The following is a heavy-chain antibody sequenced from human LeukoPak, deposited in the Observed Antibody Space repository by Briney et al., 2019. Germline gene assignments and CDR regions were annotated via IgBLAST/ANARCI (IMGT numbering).Heavy chain of an antibody. CDR3: AKVSYSGSWLLDY. J-gene: IGHJ4*02. CDR2: ISSRGDDT. Sequence: GGSLRLSCTASGFTFTTLAMSWVRQAPGKELERVSSISSRGDDTSYADSVKGRFTISRDNSKNSLYLQMNSLRTEDTALYCCAKVSYSGSWLLDYWGQGTLVTVSS. CDR1: GFTFTTLA. D-gene: IGHD6-13*01. V-gene: IGHV3-23*01.